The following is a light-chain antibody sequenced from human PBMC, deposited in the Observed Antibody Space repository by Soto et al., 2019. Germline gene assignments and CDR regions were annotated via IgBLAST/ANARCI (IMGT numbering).Light chain of an antibody. V-gene: IGKV2-30*01. CDR1: QSLVYSDGNTY. J-gene: IGKJ1*01. CDR2: RVS. CDR3: MQCTHVPPWT. Sequence: DVVMSQSPLSLSVTLGQPASISCPTSQSLVYSDGNTYLHWFRQRPGQPPRRLIHRVSNRDSGVPDRFSGSGSGSDFTLKISRVEADDVGVYYGMQCTHVPPWTCGQWTKVEV.